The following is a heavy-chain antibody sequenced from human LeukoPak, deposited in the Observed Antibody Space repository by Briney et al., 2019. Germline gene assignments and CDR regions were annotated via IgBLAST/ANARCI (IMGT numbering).Heavy chain of an antibody. CDR1: GGSFSGYY. D-gene: IGHD6-13*01. V-gene: IGHV4-34*01. Sequence: SETLSLTCAVYGGSFSGYYWSWIRQPPGKGLEWIGEINHSGSTNYNPSLKSRVTISVDTSKNQFSLKLSSVTAADTAVYHCARGSIRIAAAGRRFDPWGQGTLVTVSS. CDR3: ARGSIRIAAAGRRFDP. CDR2: INHSGST. J-gene: IGHJ5*02.